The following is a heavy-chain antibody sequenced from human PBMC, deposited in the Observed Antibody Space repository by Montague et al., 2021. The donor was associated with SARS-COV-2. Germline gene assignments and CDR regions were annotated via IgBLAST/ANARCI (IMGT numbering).Heavy chain of an antibody. D-gene: IGHD3-10*01. J-gene: IGHJ3*02. CDR3: ARDRYYYGSGSLDAFDI. V-gene: IGHV3-23*01. CDR1: GFIFTTCA. CDR2: ISDSGTSR. Sequence: SLRLSCAASGFIFTTCAMDWVRQAPGKGLEWVSAISDSGTSRYYADSVKGRFTISRDNSKSTLYLQMNGLTMEDTAVYYCARDRYYYGSGSLDAFDIWAQGTMVTVSS.